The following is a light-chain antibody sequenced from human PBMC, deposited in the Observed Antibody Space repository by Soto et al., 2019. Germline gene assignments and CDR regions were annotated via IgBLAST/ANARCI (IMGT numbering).Light chain of an antibody. Sequence: QAASVSGSPGQSITISCTGTSSDLGGYNYVSWYQQHPGKAPKLMIYDVSNRPSGVSNRFSGSKSGKTASLTISGLQAEDEADYYCSSYTSSSTVVFGGGTKLTVL. CDR1: SSDLGGYNY. J-gene: IGLJ2*01. V-gene: IGLV2-14*01. CDR2: DVS. CDR3: SSYTSSSTVV.